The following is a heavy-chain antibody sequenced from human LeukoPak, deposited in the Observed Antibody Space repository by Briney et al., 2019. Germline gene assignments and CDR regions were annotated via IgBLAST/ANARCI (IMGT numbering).Heavy chain of an antibody. V-gene: IGHV3-21*01. D-gene: IGHD2-15*01. J-gene: IGHJ4*02. Sequence: KSGGSLRLSCAASGFTFSSYSMNWVRQAPGKGLEWVSSISSSSSSYIYYADSVKGRFTISRDNAKNSLYLQMNSLRAEDTAVYYCARDSWCSGGSCYGAYYFDYWGQGTLVTVSS. CDR1: GFTFSSYS. CDR3: ARDSWCSGGSCYGAYYFDY. CDR2: ISSSSSSYI.